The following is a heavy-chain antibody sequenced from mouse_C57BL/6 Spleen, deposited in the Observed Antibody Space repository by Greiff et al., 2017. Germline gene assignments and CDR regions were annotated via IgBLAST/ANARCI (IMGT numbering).Heavy chain of an antibody. D-gene: IGHD3-2*02. J-gene: IGHJ3*01. CDR3: ARRDSSGSFAY. Sequence: VQLQESGPELVKPGASVKLSCKASGYTFTSYDINWVKQRPGQGLEWIGWIYPRDGSTKYNEKFKGKATLTVDTSSSTAYMELHSLTSEDSAVYFCARRDSSGSFAYWGQGTLVTVSA. CDR1: GYTFTSYD. CDR2: IYPRDGST. V-gene: IGHV1-85*01.